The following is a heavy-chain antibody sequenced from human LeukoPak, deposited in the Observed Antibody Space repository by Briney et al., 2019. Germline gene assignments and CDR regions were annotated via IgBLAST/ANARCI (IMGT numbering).Heavy chain of an antibody. CDR1: GFTFSKNW. D-gene: IGHD6-13*01. V-gene: IGHV3-74*01. Sequence: GGSLRLSCVASGFTFSKNWMHWVRQAPGKGLVWVSRIQGDGSNTNYADSVKGRFSISRDNAKNTVYLQMNSLRAEDTGIYYCARGTSAGGPISPFNFWGQGTVVTVSS. J-gene: IGHJ4*02. CDR2: IQGDGSNT. CDR3: ARGTSAGGPISPFNF.